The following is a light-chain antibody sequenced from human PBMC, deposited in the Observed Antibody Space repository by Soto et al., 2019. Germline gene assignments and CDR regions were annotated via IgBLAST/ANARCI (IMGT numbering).Light chain of an antibody. Sequence: QSVLTQPASVSGSPGQSITISCTGTSSDVGAYNFVSWYQQHPDKAPKLMISEVSHRPSGISNRFSGSKSGNTASLTISGLQAEDEADYYCSSYTSDSTPVVFGGGTKVTVL. V-gene: IGLV2-14*01. CDR1: SSDVGAYNF. CDR2: EVS. CDR3: SSYTSDSTPVV. J-gene: IGLJ2*01.